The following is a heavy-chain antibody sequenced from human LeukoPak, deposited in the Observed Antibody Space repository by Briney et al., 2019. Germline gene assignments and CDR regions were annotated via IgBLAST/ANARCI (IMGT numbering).Heavy chain of an antibody. J-gene: IGHJ6*02. CDR2: MNPNSGNT. CDR3: ARVKGTYDILTGYYYYYYGMDV. CDR1: GYTFTSYD. D-gene: IGHD3-9*01. V-gene: IGHV1-8*01. Sequence: ASVKVSCKASGYTFTSYDINWVRQATGQGLEWMGWMNPNSGNTGYAQKFQGRVTMTRNTSISTAYMELSSLRSEDTAVYYCARVKGTYDILTGYYYYYYGMDVWGQGTTVTVSS.